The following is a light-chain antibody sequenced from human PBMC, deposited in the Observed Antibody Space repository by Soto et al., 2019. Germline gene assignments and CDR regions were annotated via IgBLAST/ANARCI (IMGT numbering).Light chain of an antibody. CDR1: TGAVTSGYY. J-gene: IGLJ2*01. CDR2: STG. CDR3: LLYYGGAQV. V-gene: IGLV7-43*01. Sequence: QAVVTQEPSLTVSPGVTVTLTCASSTGAVTSGYYPNWFQQKPGQAPRALIYSTGNKHSWTPARFSGSLLGGKAALTLSGVQPEDEAEYYCLLYYGGAQVFGGGTKLTVL.